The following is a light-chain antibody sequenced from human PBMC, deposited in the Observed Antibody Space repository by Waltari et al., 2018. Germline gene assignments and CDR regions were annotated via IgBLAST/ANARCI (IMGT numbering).Light chain of an antibody. CDR1: NIGGKT. J-gene: IGLJ1*01. CDR3: QVWEGSSDHYV. V-gene: IGLV3-21*03. Sequence: SYVRTQPASVSVAPGKTARITCEGNNIGGKTVHWYQLRPGQAPVLVVHDDSDRPSGIPERFSGSNSGNTATLTISGVEVGDEGDYYCQVWEGSSDHYVFGTGTAVSV. CDR2: DDS.